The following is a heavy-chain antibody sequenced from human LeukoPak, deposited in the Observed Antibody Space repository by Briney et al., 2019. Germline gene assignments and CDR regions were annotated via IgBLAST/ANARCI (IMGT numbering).Heavy chain of an antibody. D-gene: IGHD6-25*01. V-gene: IGHV3-7*01. CDR3: ARDAGWRLLDY. J-gene: IGHJ4*02. Sequence: GGSLRLSCAASGFTFGGYWMTWVRQAPGKGLEWLANIGGDGRRKFYEDSVEGRFTISRDNAESSLYLQMNNLRVEDTAVYYCARDAGWRLLDYWGRGTQVTVSS. CDR1: GFTFGGYW. CDR2: IGGDGRRK.